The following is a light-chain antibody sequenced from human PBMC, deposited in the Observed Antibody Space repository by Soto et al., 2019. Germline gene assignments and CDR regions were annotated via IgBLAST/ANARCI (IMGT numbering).Light chain of an antibody. Sequence: EIVLTQSPGTLSLSPGERATLSWSASQSVDSSYLAWYQQKPGQAPRLLMYGISNRATGVPDRFSGSGSGTDFTLTIRRLEPEDFAVYYCQQYGGSSRTFGQGTKVDIK. CDR1: QSVDSSY. CDR3: QQYGGSSRT. V-gene: IGKV3-20*01. J-gene: IGKJ1*01. CDR2: GIS.